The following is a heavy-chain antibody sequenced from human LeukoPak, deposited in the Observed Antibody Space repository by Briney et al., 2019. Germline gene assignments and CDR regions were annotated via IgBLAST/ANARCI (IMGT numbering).Heavy chain of an antibody. D-gene: IGHD1-7*01. Sequence: SETLSLTCTVSGGSISPISSSTYYWGWIRQAPGKGLEWIGSLFYGENTHYNPFLKSRATLSVDASNNQFSLKLTSVTAADTAVYYCARHQLLGDYSDYWGQGTLVTVSS. CDR1: GGSISPISSSTYY. J-gene: IGHJ4*02. CDR2: LFYGENT. V-gene: IGHV4-39*01. CDR3: ARHQLLGDYSDY.